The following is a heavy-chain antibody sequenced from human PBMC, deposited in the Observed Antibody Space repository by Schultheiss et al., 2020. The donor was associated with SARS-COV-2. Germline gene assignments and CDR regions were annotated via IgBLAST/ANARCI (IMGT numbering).Heavy chain of an antibody. D-gene: IGHD5-12*01. CDR2: ISYDGTDE. V-gene: IGHV3-30*07. CDR3: ARDHRSGYVEV. Sequence: GGSLRLSCAGSGITFTTYALHWVRQAPGKGLQWVAVISYDGTDENYADSVKGRFTISRDNAKRSLYLQMNSLRVEDTAMYYCARDHRSGYVEVWGQGTLVTVSS. J-gene: IGHJ4*02. CDR1: GITFTTYA.